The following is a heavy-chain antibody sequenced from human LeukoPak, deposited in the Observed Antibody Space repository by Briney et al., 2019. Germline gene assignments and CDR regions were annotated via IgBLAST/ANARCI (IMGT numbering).Heavy chain of an antibody. Sequence: SETLSVMCIVSGDSSRSPYWCWVRQPPGKALEWIGYMFYSGSTNYNPSLKGRVAISVDTSKNQFSLMLSSVTAADTAIYYCARVGQWQYYCDYWGQGTQVTVSS. D-gene: IGHD6-19*01. J-gene: IGHJ4*02. V-gene: IGHV4-59*11. CDR2: MFYSGST. CDR1: GDSSRSPY. CDR3: ARVGQWQYYCDY.